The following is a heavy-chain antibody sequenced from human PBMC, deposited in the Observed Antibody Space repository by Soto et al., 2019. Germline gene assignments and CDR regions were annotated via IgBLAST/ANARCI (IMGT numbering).Heavy chain of an antibody. CDR2: INPNSGGT. CDR1: GYTFTGYY. CDR3: AREKSIAAAGLPGY. V-gene: IGHV1-2*02. D-gene: IGHD6-13*01. Sequence: GASVKVSCKASGYTFTGYYMHWLRQAPGQGLEWMGWINPNSGGTNYAQKFQGRVTMTRDTSISTAYMELSRLRSDDTAVYYCAREKSIAAAGLPGYWGQGTLVTVSS. J-gene: IGHJ4*02.